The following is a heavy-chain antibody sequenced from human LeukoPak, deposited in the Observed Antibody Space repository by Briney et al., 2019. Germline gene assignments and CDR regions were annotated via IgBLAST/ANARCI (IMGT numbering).Heavy chain of an antibody. D-gene: IGHD1-26*01. J-gene: IGHJ4*02. Sequence: GGSLRLSCAASGFTSSSYGMHWVRQAPGKGLEWVAVISYDGSNKYYADSVKGRFTISRDNSKNTLYLQMNSLRAEDTAVYYCAKAMWESGDYYFDYWGQGTLVTVSS. CDR3: AKAMWESGDYYFDY. CDR2: ISYDGSNK. CDR1: GFTSSSYG. V-gene: IGHV3-30*18.